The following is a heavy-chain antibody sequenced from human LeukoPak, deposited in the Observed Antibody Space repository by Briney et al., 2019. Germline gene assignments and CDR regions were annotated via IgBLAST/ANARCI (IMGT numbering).Heavy chain of an antibody. V-gene: IGHV3-11*01. Sequence: GGSLRLSCAASGFTFSDYYMSWIRQAPGKGLEWVSYISSSGSTIYYADSVKGRFTISRDNAKNSLYLQMNSLRAEDTAVYYCARDLYYDILTGYYNRAFDIWGQGTMVTVSS. D-gene: IGHD3-9*01. CDR2: ISSSGSTI. J-gene: IGHJ3*02. CDR1: GFTFSDYY. CDR3: ARDLYYDILTGYYNRAFDI.